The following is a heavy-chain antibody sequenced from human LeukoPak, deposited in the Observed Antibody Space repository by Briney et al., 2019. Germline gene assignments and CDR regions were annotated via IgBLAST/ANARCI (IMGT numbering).Heavy chain of an antibody. V-gene: IGHV3-23*01. CDR2: ISGSGAST. CDR1: GFTFSTNA. D-gene: IGHD6-19*01. J-gene: IGHJ4*02. CDR3: ARDDGGWLPFDY. Sequence: PGGSLRLSCLTSGFTFSTNAMSWVRQAPGKGLEWISGISGSGASTYYADSVTGRFTISRDNAKNSLYLQMNSLRAEDTAVYYCARDDGGWLPFDYWGQGTLVTVSS.